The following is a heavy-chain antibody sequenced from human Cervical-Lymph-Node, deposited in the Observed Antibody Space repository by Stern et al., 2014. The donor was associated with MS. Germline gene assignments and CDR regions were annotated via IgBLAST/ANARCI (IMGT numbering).Heavy chain of an antibody. V-gene: IGHV1-8*01. Sequence: QMQLVQSGAEVKKPGASVKVSCKASGYTFTSYDINWVRQATGQGLEWMGWMNPNSGNTGYAQKFQGRVTMTRNTSISTAYMELSSLRSEDTAVYYCERDCKLRRFGSRGWFDPWGQGTLVTVSS. D-gene: IGHD3-10*01. J-gene: IGHJ5*02. CDR2: MNPNSGNT. CDR1: GYTFTSYD. CDR3: ERDCKLRRFGSRGWFDP.